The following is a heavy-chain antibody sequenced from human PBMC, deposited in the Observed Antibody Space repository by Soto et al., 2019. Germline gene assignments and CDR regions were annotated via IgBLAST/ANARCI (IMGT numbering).Heavy chain of an antibody. CDR2: IIPIFGTA. Sequence: SVKVSCKASGGTFSSYAISWVRQAPGQGLEWMGGIIPIFGTANYAQKFQGRVTITADKSTSTAYMELSSLRSEDTAMYYCARESGYCSGGSCYYYYGMDVWGQGTTVTVSS. D-gene: IGHD2-15*01. CDR1: GGTFSSYA. J-gene: IGHJ6*02. V-gene: IGHV1-69*06. CDR3: ARESGYCSGGSCYYYYGMDV.